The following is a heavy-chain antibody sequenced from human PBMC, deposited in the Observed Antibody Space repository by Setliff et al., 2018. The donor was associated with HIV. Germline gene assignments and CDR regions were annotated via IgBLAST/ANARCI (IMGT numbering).Heavy chain of an antibody. V-gene: IGHV4-38-2*02. J-gene: IGHJ4*02. CDR3: ARHLLRGYIYIVFDY. CDR2: THHSGST. Sequence: NPSETLSLTCTVSGGSISSDYCWGWIRQPPGKGLEWIGSTHHSGSTYYNPSLNSRVTISVDTSKNHFSLKLRSVTAADTAVYYCARHLLRGYIYIVFDYWGQGTLVTVSS. CDR1: GGSISSDYC. D-gene: IGHD5-18*01.